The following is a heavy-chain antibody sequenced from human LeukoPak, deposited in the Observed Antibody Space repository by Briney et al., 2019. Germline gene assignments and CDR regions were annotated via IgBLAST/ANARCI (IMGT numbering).Heavy chain of an antibody. CDR3: ERDWGSGWYWDFDY. D-gene: IGHD6-19*01. CDR2: ISAYNGNT. V-gene: IGHV1-18*01. J-gene: IGHJ4*02. Sequence: GASVTVPCKASGYTFTSYGISWVRQAPGQGLEWMGWISAYNGNTNYAQKLQGRVTMTTDTSTSTAYMELRSLRSDDTAVYFCERDWGSGWYWDFDYWGQGTLVTVSS. CDR1: GYTFTSYG.